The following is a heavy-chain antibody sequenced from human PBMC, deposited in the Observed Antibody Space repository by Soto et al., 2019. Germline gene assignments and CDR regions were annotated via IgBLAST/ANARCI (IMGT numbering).Heavy chain of an antibody. CDR3: ARLCSSGWYQGSYFDY. Sequence: QLQLQESGPGLVKPSETLSLTCIVSGGSITRNNHYWGWIRQSPGKGLEWIGSILYSGSTNYNPSLKRRVTLSVETSKNQFSLKMSSVTAADTALYYCARLCSSGWYQGSYFDYWGQGTLVTVSS. CDR1: GGSITRNNHY. J-gene: IGHJ4*02. CDR2: ILYSGST. D-gene: IGHD6-19*01. V-gene: IGHV4-39*01.